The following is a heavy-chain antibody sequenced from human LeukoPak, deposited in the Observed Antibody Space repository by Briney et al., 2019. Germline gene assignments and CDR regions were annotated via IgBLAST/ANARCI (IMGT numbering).Heavy chain of an antibody. CDR3: AGEGSTNWFDP. Sequence: SETLSLTCTVSGGSISSTSYYWGWIRQPPGKGLEWIGSIYYSGSTYYNPSLKSRVTISVDTSKNQFSLKLRSVTAADTAVYYCAGEGSTNWFDPWGQGTLVTVSS. CDR2: IYYSGST. D-gene: IGHD3-10*01. J-gene: IGHJ5*02. CDR1: GGSISSTSYY. V-gene: IGHV4-39*02.